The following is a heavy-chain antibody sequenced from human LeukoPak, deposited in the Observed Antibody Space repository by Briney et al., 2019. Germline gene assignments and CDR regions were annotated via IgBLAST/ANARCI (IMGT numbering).Heavy chain of an antibody. CDR3: ARGRLRRGYFDY. CDR1: GGSFSGYC. Sequence: SETLSLTCAVYGGSFSGYCWSWIRQPPGKGLEWIGEINHSGSTNYNPSLKSRVTISVDTSKNQFSLKLSSVTAADTAVYYCARGRLRRGYFDYWGQGTLVTVSS. V-gene: IGHV4-34*01. D-gene: IGHD5/OR15-5a*01. CDR2: INHSGST. J-gene: IGHJ4*02.